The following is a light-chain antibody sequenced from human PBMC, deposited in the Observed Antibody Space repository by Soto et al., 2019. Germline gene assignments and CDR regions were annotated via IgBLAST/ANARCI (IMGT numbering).Light chain of an antibody. V-gene: IGKV1-5*01. CDR3: QQYNIYPYT. CDR1: QGISSW. Sequence: DIPMTQSPSTLSASVGDRVTITCRASQGISSWLAWYQQKPEKAPKLLIYDASSLESGVPSRFSGSGSGTEFTLTISSLQPDDFATYYCQQYNIYPYTFGQGTKLEIK. J-gene: IGKJ2*01. CDR2: DAS.